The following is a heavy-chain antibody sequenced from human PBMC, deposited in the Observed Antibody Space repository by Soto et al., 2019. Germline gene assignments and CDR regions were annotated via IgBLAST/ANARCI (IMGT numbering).Heavy chain of an antibody. CDR2: IYWNDDK. V-gene: IGHV2-5*01. Sequence: TLSLTCIVSGGSITRRSSYWAWIRQPPGKALEWLAVIYWNDDKRYSPSLKNRLTITKDTSKNQVVLTMTNMDPVDTGTHYCAHTVYSSGWFEYWGQGTLVTVSS. D-gene: IGHD6-19*01. J-gene: IGHJ4*02. CDR3: AHTVYSSGWFEY. CDR1: GGSITRRSSY.